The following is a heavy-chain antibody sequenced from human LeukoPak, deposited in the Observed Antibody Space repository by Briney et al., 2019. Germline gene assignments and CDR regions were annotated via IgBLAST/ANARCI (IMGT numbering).Heavy chain of an antibody. Sequence: GGSLRLSCAASGFTFSTFWMGWVRQVPGKGLEWVANINQGGSAQYYVDSVKGRFTISRDNAEYALYLQMNSLRAEDTAVYFCARDISASGIFFDSWGQGTLVTVSS. CDR2: INQGGSAQ. J-gene: IGHJ4*02. D-gene: IGHD6-13*01. CDR3: ARDISASGIFFDS. V-gene: IGHV3-7*01. CDR1: GFTFSTFW.